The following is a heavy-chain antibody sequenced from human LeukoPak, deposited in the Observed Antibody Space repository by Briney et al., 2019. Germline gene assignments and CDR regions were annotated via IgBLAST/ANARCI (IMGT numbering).Heavy chain of an antibody. CDR3: ARGYCSSTSCYYGYYYYYYYMDV. CDR2: MNPNSGNT. D-gene: IGHD2-2*01. Sequence: ASVKVSCKASGYTFTSYDINWVRQATGQGLEWMGWMNPNSGNTGYAQKFQGGVTMTRNTSISTAYMELSSLRSEDTAVYYCARGYCSSTSCYYGYYYYYYYMDVWGKGTTVTVSS. CDR1: GYTFTSYD. J-gene: IGHJ6*03. V-gene: IGHV1-8*01.